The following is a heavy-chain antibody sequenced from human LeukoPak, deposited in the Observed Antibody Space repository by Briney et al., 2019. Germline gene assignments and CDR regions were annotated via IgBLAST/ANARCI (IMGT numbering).Heavy chain of an antibody. CDR3: AKFKKEDYYDSSGYYGPAN. CDR1: GFTFSSYA. D-gene: IGHD3-22*01. J-gene: IGHJ4*02. V-gene: IGHV3-23*01. Sequence: GGSLRLSCAASGFTFSSYAMSWVRPAPGKGLEWVSAISGSGGSTYYADSVKGRFTISRDNSKNTLYLQMNSLRAEDTAVYYCAKFKKEDYYDSSGYYGPANWGQGTLVTVSS. CDR2: ISGSGGST.